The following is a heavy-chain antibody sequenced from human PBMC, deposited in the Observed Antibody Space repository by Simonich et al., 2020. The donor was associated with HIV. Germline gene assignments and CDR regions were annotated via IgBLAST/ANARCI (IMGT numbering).Heavy chain of an antibody. J-gene: IGHJ4*02. D-gene: IGHD3-3*01. V-gene: IGHV4-34*01. Sequence: QVQLQQWGAGLLKPSETLSLTCAVYGGSFSGYYWSWIRQPPGKGLEWIGEINHSGIHNYKSSLNSRATISVGKSKNQFTLKLSSVTAADTAIYYCARRDRELILYFDYWGQGNLVTVSS. CDR1: GGSFSGYY. CDR3: ARRDRELILYFDY. CDR2: INHSGIH.